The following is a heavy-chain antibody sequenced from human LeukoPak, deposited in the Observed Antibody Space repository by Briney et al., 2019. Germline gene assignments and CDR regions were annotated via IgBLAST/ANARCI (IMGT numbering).Heavy chain of an antibody. J-gene: IGHJ2*01. CDR3: ARWSGTTGIYWYFDL. CDR2: INHSGST. V-gene: IGHV4-34*01. CDR1: GGSFSGYY. D-gene: IGHD1-1*01. Sequence: PSETLSLTCAVYGGSFSGYYWSWIRQPPGKGLEWIGEINHSGSTNYNPSLKGRVTISVDTSKNQFSLKLSSVTAADTAVYYCARWSGTTGIYWYFDLWGRGTLVTVSS.